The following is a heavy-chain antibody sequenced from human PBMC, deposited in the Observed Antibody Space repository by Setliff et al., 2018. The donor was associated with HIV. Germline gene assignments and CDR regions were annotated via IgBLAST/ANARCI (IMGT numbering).Heavy chain of an antibody. V-gene: IGHV1-46*01. CDR2: IHPSGGST. CDR3: ARDYYDSSGYIFFPGLPDY. J-gene: IGHJ4*02. D-gene: IGHD3-22*01. Sequence: RASVKVSCKASGYTFTSYYIHWVRQAPGQGLEWMGVIHPSGGSTSYAQSFQDRVTMTRDTSTSTAYMELSRLRSDDTAGYYCARDYYDSSGYIFFPGLPDYWGQGTLVTVSS. CDR1: GYTFTSYY.